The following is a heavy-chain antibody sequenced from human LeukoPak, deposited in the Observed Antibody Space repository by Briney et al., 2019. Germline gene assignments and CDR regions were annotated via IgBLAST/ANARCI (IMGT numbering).Heavy chain of an antibody. CDR2: IKQDGSEK. V-gene: IGHV3-7*01. J-gene: IGHJ4*02. CDR1: GFTFSSYW. CDR3: ARETDYYDSSGYSFDY. Sequence: GGSLRLSCAASGFTFSSYWMSWVRQAPGKGLEWVANIKQDGSEKYYVDSVKGRFTISRDNAKNSLYLQMNSLRAEDTAVYYCARETDYYDSSGYSFDYWGQGTLVTVSS. D-gene: IGHD3-22*01.